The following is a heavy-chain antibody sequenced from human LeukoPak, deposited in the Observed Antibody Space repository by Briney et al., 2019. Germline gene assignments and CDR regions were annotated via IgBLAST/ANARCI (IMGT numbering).Heavy chain of an antibody. CDR3: ARARPIIGYYMDV. Sequence: ASVKVSCTASGYSSTGYYMYWVRQAPGQGLEWMGWIIPHNGGTNYAQKFQGRVTMTRDTSISTAYMELSRLRSDDTAVYYCARARPIIGYYMDVWGKGTTVTISS. CDR2: IIPHNGGT. V-gene: IGHV1-2*02. CDR1: GYSSTGYY. D-gene: IGHD1-1*01. J-gene: IGHJ6*03.